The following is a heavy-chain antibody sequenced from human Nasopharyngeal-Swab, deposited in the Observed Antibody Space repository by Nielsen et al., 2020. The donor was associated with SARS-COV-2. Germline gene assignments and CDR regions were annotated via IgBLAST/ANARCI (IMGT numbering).Heavy chain of an antibody. Sequence: WVRQAPGQGIEWMGIINPSGGSTSYAQKFQGRVTMTRDTSTSTVYMELSSLRSEDTAVYYCARVRTKTKYYDILTGLGGYFDYWGQGTLVTVSS. D-gene: IGHD3-9*01. V-gene: IGHV1-46*01. J-gene: IGHJ4*02. CDR2: INPSGGST. CDR3: ARVRTKTKYYDILTGLGGYFDY.